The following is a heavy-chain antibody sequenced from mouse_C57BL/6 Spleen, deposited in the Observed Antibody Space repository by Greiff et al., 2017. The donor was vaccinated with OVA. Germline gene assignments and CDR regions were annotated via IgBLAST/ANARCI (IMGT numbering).Heavy chain of an antibody. Sequence: EVQLQQSGPELVKPGASVKMSCKASGYTFTDYNMHWVKQSHGKSLEWIGYINPNNGGTSYNQKFKGKATLTVNKSSSTAYMELRSLTSEDSAVYYCAKESPYDYDDLYYFDYWGQGTTLTVSA. CDR1: GYTFTDYN. CDR3: AKESPYDYDDLYYFDY. J-gene: IGHJ2*01. CDR2: INPNNGGT. V-gene: IGHV1-22*01. D-gene: IGHD2-4*01.